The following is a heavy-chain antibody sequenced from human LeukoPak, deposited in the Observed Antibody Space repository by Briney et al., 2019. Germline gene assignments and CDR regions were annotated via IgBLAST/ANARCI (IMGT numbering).Heavy chain of an antibody. CDR1: GFRFTNHW. CDR2: INIYDGDT. D-gene: IGHD4-11*01. Sequence: GGSLRVSCVVSGFRFTNHWMHWVRQAPGKGLVWVSRINIYDGDTYYAGSVRGRFTISRDTAENTMYLQMNSLRAEDTAIYYCARARDGSKNALDTWRQGTLVTVFS. CDR3: ARARDGSKNALDT. V-gene: IGHV3-74*01. J-gene: IGHJ5*02.